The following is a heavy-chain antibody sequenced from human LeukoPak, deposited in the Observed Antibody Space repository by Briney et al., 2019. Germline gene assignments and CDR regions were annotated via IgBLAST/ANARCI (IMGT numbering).Heavy chain of an antibody. CDR1: GYTFTGYY. CDR2: INPNSGGT. D-gene: IGHD3-22*01. V-gene: IGHV1-2*02. CDR3: ARSWQYYYDSSGYYTDDY. J-gene: IGHJ4*02. Sequence: GASVKVSCKASGYTFTGYYMHWVRQAPGQGLEWMGWINPNSGGTNYAQKFQGRVTMTRDTSISTAYMELSRLRSDDTAVYYCARSWQYYYDSSGYYTDDYWGQGTLVTVSS.